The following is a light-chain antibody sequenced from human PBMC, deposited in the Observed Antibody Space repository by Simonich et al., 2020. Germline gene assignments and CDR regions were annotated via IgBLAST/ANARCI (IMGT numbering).Light chain of an antibody. J-gene: IGKJ4*01. Sequence: EIVMTQSPATLSVSPGERATLSCRASQSVSSNLAWYQQKPGPAPRLLIYGASTRATGIPARFSCSGSGTEFTLTISSMQSEDFAVYYCQQYNNWPPLTFGGGTKVEIK. CDR3: QQYNNWPPLT. V-gene: IGKV3-15*01. CDR2: GAS. CDR1: QSVSSN.